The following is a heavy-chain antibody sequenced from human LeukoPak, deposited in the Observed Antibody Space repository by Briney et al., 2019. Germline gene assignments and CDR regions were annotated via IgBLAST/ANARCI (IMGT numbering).Heavy chain of an antibody. CDR2: ISYDGSNK. CDR3: AKAPLERLPYFDY. D-gene: IGHD1-1*01. CDR1: GFTFSSYG. Sequence: PGRSLRLSCAASGFTFSSYGMHWVRQAPGKGLEWVAVISYDGSNKYYADSVKGRFTISRDNSKNTLYLQMNSLRAEDTAVYYCAKAPLERLPYFDYWGQGTLVTVSS. J-gene: IGHJ4*02. V-gene: IGHV3-30*18.